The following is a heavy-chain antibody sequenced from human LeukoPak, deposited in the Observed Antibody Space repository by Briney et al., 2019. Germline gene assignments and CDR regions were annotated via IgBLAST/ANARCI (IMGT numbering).Heavy chain of an antibody. CDR1: GFTFSSYS. Sequence: GGSLRLSCAASGFTFSSYSMNWVRQAPGEGLEWVSSIGSSSSYIYYADSVKGRFTISRDNAKNSLYLQMNSLRAEDTAVYYRARGPGVTPDYWGQGTLVTVSS. J-gene: IGHJ4*02. CDR3: ARGPGVTPDY. CDR2: IGSSSSYI. D-gene: IGHD5-18*01. V-gene: IGHV3-21*01.